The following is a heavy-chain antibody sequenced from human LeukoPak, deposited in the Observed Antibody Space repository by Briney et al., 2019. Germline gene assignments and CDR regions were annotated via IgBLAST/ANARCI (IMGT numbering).Heavy chain of an antibody. CDR3: ARGNYSDY. V-gene: IGHV4-39*07. J-gene: IGHJ4*02. Sequence: SETLSLTCTVSGGSISSSSYYWGWIRQPPGKGLEWIGSIYYSGSTYYNPSLKSRVTISVDTSKNQFSLKLSSVTAADTAVYYCARGNYSDYWGQGTLVTVSS. CDR1: GGSISSSSYY. CDR2: IYYSGST.